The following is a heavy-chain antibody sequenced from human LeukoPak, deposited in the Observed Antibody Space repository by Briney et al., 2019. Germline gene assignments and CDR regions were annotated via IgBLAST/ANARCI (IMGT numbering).Heavy chain of an antibody. CDR1: GYTFRTYW. J-gene: IGHJ3*02. D-gene: IGHD1-26*01. Sequence: GESLKISCKGSGYTFRTYWIGWVRQMPGKGLEWMGIIYPDDSSTRYNPSFQGQVTFSADKSINTAYLLWSSLEAADTAMYYCARHFTGGDGLDIWGQGTKVIVSS. V-gene: IGHV5-51*01. CDR2: IYPDDSST. CDR3: ARHFTGGDGLDI.